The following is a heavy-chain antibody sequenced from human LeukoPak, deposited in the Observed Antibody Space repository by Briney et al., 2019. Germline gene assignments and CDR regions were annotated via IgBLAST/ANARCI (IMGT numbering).Heavy chain of an antibody. CDR1: GFTFSTYR. CDR3: ARDKGYYYDSSGCSASFDY. J-gene: IGHJ4*02. V-gene: IGHV3-23*01. CDR2: IGGSGGST. D-gene: IGHD3-22*01. Sequence: GSLRLSCAASGFTFSTYRMSWVRQAPGKGLEWVSAIGGSGGSTYYADSVKGRFTISRDNSKNSLYLQMNSLRAEDTAVYYCARDKGYYYDSSGCSASFDYWGQGTLVTVSS.